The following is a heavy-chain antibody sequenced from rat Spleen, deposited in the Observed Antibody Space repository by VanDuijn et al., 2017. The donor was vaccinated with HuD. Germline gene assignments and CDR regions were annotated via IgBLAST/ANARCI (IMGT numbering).Heavy chain of an antibody. V-gene: IGHV5-27*01. D-gene: IGHD1-7*01. CDR2: ISTGGGST. CDR1: GFTFSNYY. J-gene: IGHJ2*01. CDR3: TTRGYYGFSGFDY. Sequence: EVQLVESGGGLVQPGRSLKLSCAASGFTFSNYYMAWVRQAPTKGLEWVAYISTGGGSTYYRDSVKGRFTISRDNAKSTLYLQMDSLRSEDTATYYCTTRGYYGFSGFDYWGQGVMATVSS.